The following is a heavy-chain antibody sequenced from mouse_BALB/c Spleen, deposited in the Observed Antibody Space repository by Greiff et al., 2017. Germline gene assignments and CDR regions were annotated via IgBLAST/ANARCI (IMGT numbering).Heavy chain of an antibody. V-gene: IGHV2-6-7*01. CDR2: IWGDGST. J-gene: IGHJ4*01. CDR1: GFSLTGYG. D-gene: IGHD1-2*01. Sequence: QVQLKESGPGLVAPSQSLSITCTVSGFSLTGYGVNWVRQPPGKGLEWLGMIWGDGSTDYNSALKSRLSISKDNSKSQVFLKMRGLQTDDTARYYCARDRGVITTATRAIDYWGQGTWVTVSS. CDR3: ARDRGVITTATRAIDY.